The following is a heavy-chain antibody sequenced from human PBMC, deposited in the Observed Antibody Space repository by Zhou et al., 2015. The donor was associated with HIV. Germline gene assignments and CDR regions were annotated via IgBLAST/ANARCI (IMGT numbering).Heavy chain of an antibody. CDR2: IIPIFGTA. V-gene: IGHV1-69*01. CDR1: GGTFSSYA. D-gene: IGHD5-12*01. Sequence: QVQLVQSGAEVKKPGSSVKVSCKASGGTFSSYAISWVRQAPGQGLEWMGGIIPIFGTANYAQKFQGRVTITADESTSTAYMELSSLRSEDTAVYYCAMGGQLAKYSGYDWYYYYYMDVWGKGTTVTVSS. CDR3: AMGGQLAKYSGYDWYYYYYMDV. J-gene: IGHJ6*03.